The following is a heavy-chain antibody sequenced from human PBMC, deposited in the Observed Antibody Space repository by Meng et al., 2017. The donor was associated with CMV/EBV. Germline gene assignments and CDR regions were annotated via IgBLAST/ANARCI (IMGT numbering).Heavy chain of an antibody. CDR3: ARGHYYCRGSSCYSLDY. CDR1: GYTFTTYD. D-gene: IGHD2-2*02. J-gene: IGHJ4*02. CDR2: MNPNSGNT. V-gene: IGHV1-8*03. Sequence: ASVKVSCKASGYTFTTYDLNWVRQAPGQGLEWMGWMNPNSGNTGSAQKFQGRVTFSRNTSMNTAYMEPSSLRSADTAVYYCARGHYYCRGSSCYSLDYWGQGTLVTVSS.